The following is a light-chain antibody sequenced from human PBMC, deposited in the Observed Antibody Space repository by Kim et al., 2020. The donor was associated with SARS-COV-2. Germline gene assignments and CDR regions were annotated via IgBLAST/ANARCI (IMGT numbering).Light chain of an antibody. CDR1: SLRIYS. Sequence: LGPTIRIPCHGDSLRIYSATWYQQKPGQAPSLLIYDKTHRPSGIPDRFSGSSSGNTASLTITEAQAEDEADYYCGSRASNAEHQWVFGGGTQLTVL. CDR2: DKT. CDR3: GSRASNAEHQWV. J-gene: IGLJ3*02. V-gene: IGLV3-19*01.